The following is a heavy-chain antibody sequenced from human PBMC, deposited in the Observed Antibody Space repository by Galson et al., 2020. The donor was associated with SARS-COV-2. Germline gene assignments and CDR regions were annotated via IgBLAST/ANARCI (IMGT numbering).Heavy chain of an antibody. D-gene: IGHD1-26*01. V-gene: IGHV3-30*18. CDR2: ISYDGTNE. CDR3: AKALSSWELLVAFDI. Sequence: GESLKISCAASGLTFRTYGMHWVRQAPGQGLEWVALISYDGTNEYYADSVKGRFTISRDNSKNTLYLQMDSLRADDTAVYYCAKALSSWELLVAFDIWGQGTMVTVSS. CDR1: GLTFRTYG. J-gene: IGHJ3*02.